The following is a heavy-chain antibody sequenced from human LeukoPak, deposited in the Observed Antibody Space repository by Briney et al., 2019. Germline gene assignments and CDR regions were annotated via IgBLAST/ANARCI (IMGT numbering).Heavy chain of an antibody. CDR1: GFTFSSYG. CDR2: IRYDGNNK. D-gene: IGHD3-22*01. V-gene: IGHV3-30*02. J-gene: IGHJ6*03. Sequence: PGGSLRLSCAASGFTFSSYGMHWVRQAPGKGLEWVAFIRYDGNNKYYADSVKGRFTISRDNSKNTLYLQMNSLRAEDTAVYYCARGSRRLYYYYYMDVWGKGTTVTVSS. CDR3: ARGSRRLYYYYYMDV.